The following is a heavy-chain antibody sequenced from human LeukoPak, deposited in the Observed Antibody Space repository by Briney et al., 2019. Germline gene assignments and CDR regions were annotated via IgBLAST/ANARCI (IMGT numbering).Heavy chain of an antibody. V-gene: IGHV1-3*01. Sequence: ASVKVSCKASGYTFTSYAIHWVRQAPGQRLERMGWINAGNGNTKYSQKFQGRVTITRDTSASTAYMELSSLRSEDTAVYYCASQGPRPYQLLDYWGQGTLVTVSS. D-gene: IGHD2-2*01. J-gene: IGHJ4*02. CDR3: ASQGPRPYQLLDY. CDR1: GYTFTSYA. CDR2: INAGNGNT.